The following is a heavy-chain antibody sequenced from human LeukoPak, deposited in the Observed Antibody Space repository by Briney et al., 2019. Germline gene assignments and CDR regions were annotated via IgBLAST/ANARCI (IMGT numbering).Heavy chain of an antibody. D-gene: IGHD3-22*01. Sequence: QPGRSLRLSCAASGFTFSSYGMHWVRQAPGKGLEWVAVIWYDGSNKYYADSVKGRFTISRDNSKNTLYLRMNSLRAEDTAVYYCARASDHDSSGYFSDYWGQGTLVTVSS. V-gene: IGHV3-33*01. J-gene: IGHJ4*02. CDR3: ARASDHDSSGYFSDY. CDR1: GFTFSSYG. CDR2: IWYDGSNK.